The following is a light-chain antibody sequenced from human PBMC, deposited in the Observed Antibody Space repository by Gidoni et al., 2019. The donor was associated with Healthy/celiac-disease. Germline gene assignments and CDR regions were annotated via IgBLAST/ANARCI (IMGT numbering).Light chain of an antibody. V-gene: IGLV2-14*01. Sequence: QSALTQPDYVSGSPGQSITITCTGTSSDVGGYHYVSWYQQHPGKAPKRMIYEVSHRPSGVSTRFSGAKSCNSASLTTSGLQAEDEADYYCSSYTSCSTLVVFGVGTKLTVL. J-gene: IGLJ2*01. CDR3: SSYTSCSTLVV. CDR2: EVS. CDR1: SSDVGGYHY.